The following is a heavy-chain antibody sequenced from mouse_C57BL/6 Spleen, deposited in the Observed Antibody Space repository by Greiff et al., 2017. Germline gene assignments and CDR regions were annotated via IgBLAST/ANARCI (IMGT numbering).Heavy chain of an antibody. D-gene: IGHD2-4*01. CDR1: GYTFTSYW. Sequence: QVQLQQSGAELVMPGASVKLSCKASGYTFTSYWMHWVKQRPGQGLEWIGEIDPSDSYTNYNQKFKGKSTLTVDKSSSTAYMQLSSLTSEDSAVYYCARGDYGGYFDVWGTGTTVTVSS. J-gene: IGHJ1*03. CDR3: ARGDYGGYFDV. V-gene: IGHV1-69*01. CDR2: IDPSDSYT.